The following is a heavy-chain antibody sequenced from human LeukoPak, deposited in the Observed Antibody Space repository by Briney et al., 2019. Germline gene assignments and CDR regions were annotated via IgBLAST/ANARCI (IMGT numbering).Heavy chain of an antibody. CDR2: ISTYRDNT. V-gene: IGHV1-18*01. D-gene: IGHD4-17*01. J-gene: IGHJ4*02. CDR3: ARGGGDYNPFDY. CDR1: GYTFTSYG. Sequence: ASVKVSCKASGYTFTSYGISWVRQAPGQGLEWMGWISTYRDNTNYAQKFQGRVTMTTDTSTSTAYMELRSLRSDDTAVYYCARGGGDYNPFDYWGQGTLVTVSS.